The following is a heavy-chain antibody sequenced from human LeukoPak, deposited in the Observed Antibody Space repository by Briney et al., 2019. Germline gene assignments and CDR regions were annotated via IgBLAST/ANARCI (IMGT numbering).Heavy chain of an antibody. V-gene: IGHV3-21*01. J-gene: IGHJ6*02. D-gene: IGHD3-10*01. CDR1: GFTFSSYS. CDR2: ISSSSSYI. CDR3: ARDSGGYSYYYYYGMDV. Sequence: GGSLRFSCAASGFTFSSYSMNGARQAPGKGLEWVASISSSSSYIYYADSVKGRFTISRDNAKNSLYLQMNSLRAEDTAVYYCARDSGGYSYYYYYGMDVWGQGTTVTVSS.